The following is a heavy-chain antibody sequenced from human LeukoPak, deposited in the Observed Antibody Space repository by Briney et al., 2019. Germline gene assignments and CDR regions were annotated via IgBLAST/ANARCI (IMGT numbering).Heavy chain of an antibody. V-gene: IGHV3-13*01. D-gene: IGHD3-16*02. CDR3: ARVALSGSYHFDY. CDR1: GFTFSSYD. J-gene: IGHJ4*02. CDR2: FTTAGDT. Sequence: PGGSLRLSCTVSGFTFSSYDMHWVRQGTGKGLEWVSAFTTAGDTYYRASVKGRFTISRENAKNSLYPQMNSLRAGDTAVYYCARVALSGSYHFDYWGQGTLVTVSS.